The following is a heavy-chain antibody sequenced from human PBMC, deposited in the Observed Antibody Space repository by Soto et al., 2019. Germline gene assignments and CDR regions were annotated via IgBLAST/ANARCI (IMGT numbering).Heavy chain of an antibody. CDR2: IYYSGST. D-gene: IGHD3-3*01. Sequence: QVQLQESGPGLVKPSETLSLTCTVSGGSISSYYWSWIRQPPGKGLEWIGYIYYSGSTNYNPSLKSRDTISVDTSKNQFSLKLSSVTAADTAVYYCARHDYDFWSGYYSAGLYYYYYYMDVWGKGTTVTVSS. CDR3: ARHDYDFWSGYYSAGLYYYYYYMDV. CDR1: GGSISSYY. V-gene: IGHV4-59*08. J-gene: IGHJ6*03.